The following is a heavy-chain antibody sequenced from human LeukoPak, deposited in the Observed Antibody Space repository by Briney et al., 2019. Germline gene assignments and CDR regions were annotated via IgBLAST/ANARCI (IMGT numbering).Heavy chain of an antibody. Sequence: SETLSLTCTVSGGSLSSYFWSWIRQPPGKGLEWIGYIYHSGSSFYNPSLKSRVTISIDTSKSQFSLKLSSVTAADTAVYYCARQYYGSGSYFDYWGQGTLVTVSS. CDR1: GGSLSSYF. CDR3: ARQYYGSGSYFDY. V-gene: IGHV4-59*08. CDR2: IYHSGSS. D-gene: IGHD3-10*01. J-gene: IGHJ4*02.